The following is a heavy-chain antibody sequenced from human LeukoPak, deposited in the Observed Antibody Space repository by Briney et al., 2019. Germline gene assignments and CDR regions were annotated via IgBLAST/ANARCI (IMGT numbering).Heavy chain of an antibody. Sequence: GGALRLSCAASGFTFSVHWMSCVRQAPGKGLEWVANINKGGSDKYYVDSVKGRFKIYRDNANNLLYLQMNSLRGEDTAVYYCTRDRSRAEDDWGQGTLVTVS. CDR1: GFTFSVHW. CDR2: INKGGSDK. CDR3: TRDRSRAEDD. J-gene: IGHJ4*02. V-gene: IGHV3-7*01. D-gene: IGHD1-14*01.